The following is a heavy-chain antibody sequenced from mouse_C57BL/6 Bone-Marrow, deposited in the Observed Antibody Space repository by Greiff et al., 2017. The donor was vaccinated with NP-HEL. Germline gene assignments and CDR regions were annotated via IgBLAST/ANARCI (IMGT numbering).Heavy chain of an antibody. Sequence: EVKLVESGGGLVQPGGSLKLYCAASGFTFSDYYMYWVRQTPEKRLEWVAYISNGGGSTYYPDTVKGRFTISRDNAKNTLYLQMSRLKSEDTAMYYCARRGLRPSRYFDVWGTGTTVTVSS. CDR2: ISNGGGST. CDR3: ARRGLRPSRYFDV. D-gene: IGHD1-2*01. CDR1: GFTFSDYY. J-gene: IGHJ1*03. V-gene: IGHV5-12*01.